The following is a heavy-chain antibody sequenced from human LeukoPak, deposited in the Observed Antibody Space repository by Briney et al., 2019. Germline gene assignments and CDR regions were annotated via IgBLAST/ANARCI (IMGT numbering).Heavy chain of an antibody. J-gene: IGHJ4*02. D-gene: IGHD2-2*01. V-gene: IGHV1-2*02. CDR2: INPNSGDT. Sequence: GASVKVSCKASGYTFTGYYVHWVRQAPGQGFEWIGWINPNSGDTNYAQKFQGRVAMTRDTSISTAHMELSRLRSDDTAVYYCARANPLYCSSTTCLFDYWGQGTLVTVSS. CDR1: GYTFTGYY. CDR3: ARANPLYCSSTTCLFDY.